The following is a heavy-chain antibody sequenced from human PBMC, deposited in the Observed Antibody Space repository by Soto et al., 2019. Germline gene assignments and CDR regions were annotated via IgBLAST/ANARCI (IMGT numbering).Heavy chain of an antibody. Sequence: PSETLSLTCSVSGGSISSGSYSWNWIRQHPGKGLEWIGYISYSGFTYYNPSLKSRLTISVDPSENQLSLMLNSVTAADTAIYYCARASLVGRTSPNATWFDPWGQGTLVTVSS. J-gene: IGHJ5*02. CDR1: GGSISSGSYS. CDR2: ISYSGFT. V-gene: IGHV4-31*03. D-gene: IGHD2-8*02. CDR3: ARASLVGRTSPNATWFDP.